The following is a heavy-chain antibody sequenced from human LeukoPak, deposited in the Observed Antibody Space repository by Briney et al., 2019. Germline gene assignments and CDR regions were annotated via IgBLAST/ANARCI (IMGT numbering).Heavy chain of an antibody. Sequence: GGSLRLSCAASGFTFSSYSMNWVRQAPGKGLEWVSYISSSGSTIYYADSVKGRFTISRDNAKNSLYLQMNSLRAEDTAVYYCARFVDTAMVMGAFDIWGQGTMVTVSS. D-gene: IGHD5-18*01. CDR3: ARFVDTAMVMGAFDI. CDR2: ISSSGSTI. V-gene: IGHV3-48*04. J-gene: IGHJ3*02. CDR1: GFTFSSYS.